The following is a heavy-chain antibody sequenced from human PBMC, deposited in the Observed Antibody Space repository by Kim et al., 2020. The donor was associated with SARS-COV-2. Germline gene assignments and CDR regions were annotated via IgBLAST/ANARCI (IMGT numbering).Heavy chain of an antibody. Sequence: SETLSLTCSLSGGSVSSRTNYWSWVRQPPVKVLDWIGYIYSSGSSHYNPSLKSRVTMSVDTSKNQFSLKLTSATAAHTAFYYCARVSGSPNVADYFDYWG. CDR2: IYSSGSS. J-gene: IGHJ4*01. D-gene: IGHD3-3*01. CDR1: GGSVSSRTNY. V-gene: IGHV4-61*01. CDR3: ARVSGSPNVADYFDY.